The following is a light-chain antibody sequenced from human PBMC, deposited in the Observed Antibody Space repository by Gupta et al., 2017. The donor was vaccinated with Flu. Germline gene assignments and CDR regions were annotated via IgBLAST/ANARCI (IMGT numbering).Light chain of an antibody. CDR2: TAS. CDR3: RQYNDYPPT. Sequence: PSSLSASVGDRVTITCRASQGIRNDLGWYQQKPGKAPKRLIWTASRLQSGLPSRISSRGSGTEITLTISSRQPEDLANNYCRQYNDYPPTFGGGTKVETK. J-gene: IGKJ4*01. V-gene: IGKV1-17*01. CDR1: QGIRND.